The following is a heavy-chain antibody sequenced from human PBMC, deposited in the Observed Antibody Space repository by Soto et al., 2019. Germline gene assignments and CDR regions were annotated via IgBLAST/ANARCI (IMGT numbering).Heavy chain of an antibody. D-gene: IGHD6-13*01. CDR1: GFTFGDYA. CDR3: TRAKVPAGTPGAYYYYGMDV. Sequence: GGSLRLSCTASGFTFGDYAMSWFRQAPGKGLEWVGFIRSKAYGGTTEYAASVKGRFTISRDDSKSIAYLQMNSLKTEDTAVYYCTRAKVPAGTPGAYYYYGMDVWGQGTTVTVSS. J-gene: IGHJ6*02. V-gene: IGHV3-49*03. CDR2: IRSKAYGGTT.